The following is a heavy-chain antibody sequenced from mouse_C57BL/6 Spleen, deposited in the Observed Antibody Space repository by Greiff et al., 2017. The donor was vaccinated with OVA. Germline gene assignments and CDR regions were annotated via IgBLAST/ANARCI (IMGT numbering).Heavy chain of an antibody. CDR2: ISSGGDYI. D-gene: IGHD4-1*01. J-gene: IGHJ2*01. CDR1: GFTFSSYA. Sequence: EVMLVESGEGLVKPGGSLKLSCAASGFTFSSYAMSWVRQTPEQRLEWVAYISSGGDYIYYADTVKGRFTISRDNARNTLYLQMSSLKSEDTAMYYCTREGNWAFDYWGQGTTLTVSS. CDR3: TREGNWAFDY. V-gene: IGHV5-9-1*02.